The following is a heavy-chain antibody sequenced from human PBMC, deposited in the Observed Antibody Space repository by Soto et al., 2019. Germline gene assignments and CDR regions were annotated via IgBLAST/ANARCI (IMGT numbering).Heavy chain of an antibody. J-gene: IGHJ5*02. Sequence: PSVTLSLTGTLCGRSIRSSSYYWGWIRQPPGKGLEWIGSIYYSGSTYYNPSLKSRVTISVDTSKNQFSLKLSSVTAADTAVYYCARQGCSGGSCYSRVPWFDPWGQGTLVTVSS. CDR1: GRSIRSSSYY. D-gene: IGHD2-15*01. V-gene: IGHV4-39*01. CDR3: ARQGCSGGSCYSRVPWFDP. CDR2: IYYSGST.